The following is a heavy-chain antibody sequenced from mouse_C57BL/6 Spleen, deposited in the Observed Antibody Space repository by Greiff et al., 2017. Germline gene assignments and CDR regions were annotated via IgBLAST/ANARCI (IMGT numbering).Heavy chain of an antibody. D-gene: IGHD6-1*01. CDR3: ARTPLGYFDV. J-gene: IGHJ1*03. Sequence: EVLLVESGGGLVKPGGSLKLSCAASGFTFSDYGMHWVRQAPEKGLEWVAYISSGSSSIYYADTVKGRFTISRDNAKNTLFLQMTSLRSEDTAMYYCARTPLGYFDVWGTGTTVTVSS. V-gene: IGHV5-17*01. CDR1: GFTFSDYG. CDR2: ISSGSSSI.